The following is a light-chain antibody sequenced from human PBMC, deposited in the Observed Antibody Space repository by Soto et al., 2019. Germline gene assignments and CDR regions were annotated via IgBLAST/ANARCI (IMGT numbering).Light chain of an antibody. V-gene: IGKV1-5*03. J-gene: IGKJ1*01. CDR2: KAS. CDR1: QSISTW. Sequence: DIQMTQSPSTLSASVGDRVTITCRASQSISTWLAWYQQEPGKAPKLLIHKASSLQSGVPSRFSGSGSGTEFTLTISSLQTDDFSTYYCQQYHSYWTFGQGTKVDIK. CDR3: QQYHSYWT.